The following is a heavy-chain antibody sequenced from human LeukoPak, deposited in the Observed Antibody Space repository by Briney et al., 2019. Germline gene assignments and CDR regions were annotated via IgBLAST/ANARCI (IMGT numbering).Heavy chain of an antibody. J-gene: IGHJ5*02. CDR1: GFNFNNYG. D-gene: IGHD3-22*01. CDR3: AKGNSGYFADL. CDR2: ISNDGGGT. V-gene: IGHV3-23*01. Sequence: PGGSLRLSCSASGFNFNNYGLMWVRQAPGKGLEWVSAISNDGGGTTYADFVKGRFTISRDNSKNTLSLQMNSLRPEDTALYYCAKGNSGYFADLWGQGTVVTVSS.